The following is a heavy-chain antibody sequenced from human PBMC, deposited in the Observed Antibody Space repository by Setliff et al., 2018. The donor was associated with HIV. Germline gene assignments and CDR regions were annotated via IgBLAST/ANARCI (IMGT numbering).Heavy chain of an antibody. D-gene: IGHD6-13*01. CDR1: GFIFNDYA. Sequence: GGSLRLSCETSGFIFNDYAMHWVRQAPGKGLEYVSAINSNGGSTYYADSVKGRFTISRDNSKSTVYLQMGSLRAEDMAVYYCARVRVAAVAPYFDFWGQGALVTVS. CDR3: ARVRVAAVAPYFDF. J-gene: IGHJ4*02. V-gene: IGHV3-64*02. CDR2: INSNGGST.